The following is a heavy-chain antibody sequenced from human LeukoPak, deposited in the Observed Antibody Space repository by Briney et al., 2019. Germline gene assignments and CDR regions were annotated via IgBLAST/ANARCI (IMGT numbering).Heavy chain of an antibody. V-gene: IGHV4-59*12. CDR2: IYYSGST. CDR1: GGSISSYY. J-gene: IGHJ6*02. D-gene: IGHD1-26*01. Sequence: SETLSLTCTVSGGSISSYYWSWIRQPPGKGLEWIGYIYYSGSTNYNPSLKSRVTISVDTSKNQFSLKLSSVTAADTAVYYCARGDQVGVGSMVLDYYYGMDVWGQGTTVTVSS. CDR3: ARGDQVGVGSMVLDYYYGMDV.